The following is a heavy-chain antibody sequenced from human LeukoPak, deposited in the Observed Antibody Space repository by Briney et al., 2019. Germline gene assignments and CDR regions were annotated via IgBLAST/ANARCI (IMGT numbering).Heavy chain of an antibody. CDR3: AKDIQGAN. V-gene: IGHV3-23*01. CDR2: ISASGGST. Sequence: PGGSLRLSCAASGFTFSFAAMTWVRQGPGKGLEWVSLISASGGSTYYADSVKGRFTISRDNSKNTVYLQMNSLRAEDTALYYCAKDIQGANWGQGTLVTVPS. J-gene: IGHJ4*02. CDR1: GFTFSFAA. D-gene: IGHD5-18*01.